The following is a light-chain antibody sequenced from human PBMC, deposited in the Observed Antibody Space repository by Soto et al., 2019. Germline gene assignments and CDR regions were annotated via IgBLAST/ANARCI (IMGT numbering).Light chain of an antibody. CDR1: SSNIGGYNV. V-gene: IGLV2-23*01. CDR2: EAI. CDR3: CSYVGATTYV. J-gene: IGLJ1*01. Sequence: QSALTQPASVSGSPGQSITISCTGTSSNIGGYNVVSWYQQHPGKAPKLIIYEAIKRPSGVSNRFSGSISGTTASLTISGLEADDEAYYYCCSYVGATTYVFGSGTKLTVL.